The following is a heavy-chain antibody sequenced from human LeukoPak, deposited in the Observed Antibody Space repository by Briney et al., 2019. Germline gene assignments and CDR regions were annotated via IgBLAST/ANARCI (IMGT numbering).Heavy chain of an antibody. Sequence: KPSETLSLTCTVSGGSISTSTYYWGWVRQPPGKGLEWIGYIYHSGSTYYNPSLKSRVTISVDRSKNQFSLKLSSVTAADTAVYYCARSHYYDSSGYGYWGQGTLVTVSS. V-gene: IGHV4-39*07. CDR2: IYHSGST. CDR3: ARSHYYDSSGYGY. CDR1: GGSISTSTYY. D-gene: IGHD3-22*01. J-gene: IGHJ4*02.